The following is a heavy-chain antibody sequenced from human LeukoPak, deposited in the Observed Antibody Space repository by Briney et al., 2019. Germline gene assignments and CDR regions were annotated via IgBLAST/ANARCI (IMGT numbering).Heavy chain of an antibody. CDR1: GGSISSFY. V-gene: IGHV4-59*01. CDR3: ARWATDYDILTKPFDY. J-gene: IGHJ4*02. CDR2: LYYSGST. D-gene: IGHD3-9*01. Sequence: SETLSLTCTVSGGSISSFYWTWIRQPPGKGLEWIGYLYYSGSTNYNPSLKSRVTISVDTSKNQFSLKLSSVTAADTAVYYCARWATDYDILTKPFDYWGQGTLVTVSS.